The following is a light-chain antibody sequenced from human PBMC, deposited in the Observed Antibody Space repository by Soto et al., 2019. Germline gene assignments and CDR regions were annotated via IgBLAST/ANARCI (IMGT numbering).Light chain of an antibody. Sequence: ALTQPASVSGSPGQSITISCTGTSSDIGSYDLVSWYQQHPGTAPKLIIYEVTKRPSGVSTRFSGSKSGNTASLTISGLQAVDEADYYCCSFADFTYVFGTGTKV. V-gene: IGLV2-23*02. CDR1: SSDIGSYDL. J-gene: IGLJ1*01. CDR3: CSFADFTYV. CDR2: EVT.